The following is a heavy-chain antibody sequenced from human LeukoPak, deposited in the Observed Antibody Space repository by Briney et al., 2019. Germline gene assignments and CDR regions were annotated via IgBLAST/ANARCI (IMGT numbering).Heavy chain of an antibody. D-gene: IGHD6-13*01. CDR3: ARVKSGYSSSWFLQH. V-gene: IGHV4-59*01. CDR2: IYYSGST. J-gene: IGHJ1*01. Sequence: SETLSLTCTVSGGSISSYYWSWIRQPPGKGLEWIGYIYYSGSTNYNPSLKSRVTISVDTSKNQFSLKLSSVTAADTAVYYCARVKSGYSSSWFLQHWGQGTLVTVSS. CDR1: GGSISSYY.